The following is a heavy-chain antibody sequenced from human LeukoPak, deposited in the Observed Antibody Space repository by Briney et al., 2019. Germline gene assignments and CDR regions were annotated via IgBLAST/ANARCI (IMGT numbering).Heavy chain of an antibody. CDR2: IYTSGCT. V-gene: IGHV4-4*07. J-gene: IGHJ5*02. Sequence: SETLSLTCTVSGGYISSYYWSWIRQPAGKGLELIGRIYTSGCTNYNPSLKSRVTRSVDTSKNQLSLKLSSVTAADRAVYDCARDQGIAGAVWFDPWGQGTLVTVSS. CDR3: ARDQGIAGAVWFDP. D-gene: IGHD6-13*01. CDR1: GGYISSYY.